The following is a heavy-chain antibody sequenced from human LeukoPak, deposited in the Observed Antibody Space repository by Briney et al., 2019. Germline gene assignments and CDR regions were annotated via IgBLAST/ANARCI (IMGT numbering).Heavy chain of an antibody. V-gene: IGHV3-23*01. Sequence: GGSLRLSCLTSGFTLSANAMSWVRQAPGKGLEWISGISGSGASTYYADSVKGRFTISRDDSRNTLYLQMNSLRGDDTAVYYCAKEGFDYWGQGTLVTVSS. CDR2: ISGSGAST. J-gene: IGHJ4*02. CDR1: GFTLSANA. CDR3: AKEGFDY.